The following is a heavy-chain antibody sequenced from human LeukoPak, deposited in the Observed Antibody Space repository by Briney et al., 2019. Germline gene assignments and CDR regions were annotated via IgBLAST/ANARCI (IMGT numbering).Heavy chain of an antibody. Sequence: GGTLRLSCAASGFTFSSYGMRWVRQAPGKGLEWVSAISGSGGNTYYAESVRGRFTISRDNSKNTLYLQMNSLRAEDTAVYYCAALEYCSGGSCSSGSFDYWGQGTLVTVSS. CDR2: ISGSGGNT. CDR3: AALEYCSGGSCSSGSFDY. V-gene: IGHV3-23*01. CDR1: GFTFSSYG. D-gene: IGHD2-15*01. J-gene: IGHJ4*02.